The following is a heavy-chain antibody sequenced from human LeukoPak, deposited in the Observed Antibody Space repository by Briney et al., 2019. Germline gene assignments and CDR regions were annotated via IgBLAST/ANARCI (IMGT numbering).Heavy chain of an antibody. V-gene: IGHV3-23*01. CDR2: LSGNGGTT. CDR3: AKVTGYWYFDL. Sequence: GGSLRLSCAASGFTFSDYYMSWIRQAPGKGLEWVLALSGNGGTTYADSVKGRFTISRDNFKNTLYMQMNSLRAEDTAVYYCAKVTGYWYFDLWGRGTLVTVSS. CDR1: GFTFSDYY. D-gene: IGHD3-9*01. J-gene: IGHJ2*01.